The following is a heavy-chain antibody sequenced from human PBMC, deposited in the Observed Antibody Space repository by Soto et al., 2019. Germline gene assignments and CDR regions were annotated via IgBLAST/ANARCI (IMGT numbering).Heavy chain of an antibody. CDR3: ARVYCSGGSCLNNWFDP. D-gene: IGHD2-15*01. V-gene: IGHV4-31*03. J-gene: IGHJ5*02. Sequence: PSETLSLTCTVSGYSISSDGYYWSWIRQHPGKGLEWIGYIHYSGNTYYNPSLKSRVTISVDRSKNQFSLNLSSVTAADTAVYYCARVYCSGGSCLNNWFDPWGQGTLVTGSS. CDR1: GYSISSDGYY. CDR2: IHYSGNT.